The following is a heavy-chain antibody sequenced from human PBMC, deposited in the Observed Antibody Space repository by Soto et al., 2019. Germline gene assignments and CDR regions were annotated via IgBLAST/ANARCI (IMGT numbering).Heavy chain of an antibody. Sequence: PRGSLRLSCAASGFTFSSYGMHWVRQAPGKGLEWVAVISYDGSNKYYADSVKGRFTISRDNSKNTLYLQMNSLRAEDTAVYYCAKEADSSGYYPYYFDYWGQGTLVTVSS. J-gene: IGHJ4*02. V-gene: IGHV3-30*18. CDR3: AKEADSSGYYPYYFDY. CDR1: GFTFSSYG. CDR2: ISYDGSNK. D-gene: IGHD3-22*01.